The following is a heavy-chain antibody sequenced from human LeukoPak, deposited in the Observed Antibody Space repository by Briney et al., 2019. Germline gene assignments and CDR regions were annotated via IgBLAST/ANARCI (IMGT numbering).Heavy chain of an antibody. Sequence: SETLSLTCTVSGGSISSGGYFWSWIRQHPGKGLEWIAHLYHAGSTHDNPSLRGRVAISLDTSANQFSLRLSSVTAADTAVYFCARATHYSASTGGPYMDVWGQGTTVTVSS. CDR2: LYHAGST. CDR1: GGSISSGGYF. J-gene: IGHJ6*03. D-gene: IGHD3-22*01. V-gene: IGHV4-31*03. CDR3: ARATHYSASTGGPYMDV.